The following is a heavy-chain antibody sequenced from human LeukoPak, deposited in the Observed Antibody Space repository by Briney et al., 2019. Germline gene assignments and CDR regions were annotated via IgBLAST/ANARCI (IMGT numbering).Heavy chain of an antibody. J-gene: IGHJ4*02. D-gene: IGHD1-1*01. CDR3: ATLKRTGTPYYFDY. Sequence: GGSLRLSCAASGFTFSTYSMNWVRQAPGKGLEWVSSISSGSSFIYYADSVKGRFTISRDNAKNSLFLQMNSLRAEDTAVYYCATLKRTGTPYYFDYWGQGTLVTVSS. CDR2: ISSGSSFI. CDR1: GFTFSTYS. V-gene: IGHV3-21*01.